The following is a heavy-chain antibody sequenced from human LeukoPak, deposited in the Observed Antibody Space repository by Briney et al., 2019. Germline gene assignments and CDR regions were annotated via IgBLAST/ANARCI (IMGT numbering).Heavy chain of an antibody. Sequence: PLETLSLTCTVSGGSISSGSYYWGWIRQPPGKGLEWIASMYYSGTTFYSPSLKSRVTISVDTSKNQLSLKLGSVTAADTAVYYCARHPPRDGSAFDYWGQGTLVTVSS. V-gene: IGHV4-39*01. J-gene: IGHJ4*02. CDR3: ARHPPRDGSAFDY. CDR2: MYYSGTT. CDR1: GGSISSGSYY.